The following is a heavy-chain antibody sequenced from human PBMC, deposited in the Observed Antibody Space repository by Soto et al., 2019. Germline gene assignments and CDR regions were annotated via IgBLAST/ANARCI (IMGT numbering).Heavy chain of an antibody. Sequence: EVQLVESGGGLVQPGGSLRLSCAASGFTFSSYWMHWVRQAPGKGLVWVSRINSDGSSTSYADSVKGRFTISRDNAKTTLHLQMNSLRAADTAVYYWARVGYQLLFAFDIWGQGTMVTVSS. D-gene: IGHD2-2*01. CDR1: GFTFSSYW. V-gene: IGHV3-74*01. CDR2: INSDGSST. CDR3: ARVGYQLLFAFDI. J-gene: IGHJ3*02.